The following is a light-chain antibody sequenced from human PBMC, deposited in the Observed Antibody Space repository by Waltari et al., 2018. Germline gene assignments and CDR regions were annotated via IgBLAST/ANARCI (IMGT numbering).Light chain of an antibody. J-gene: IGLJ3*02. CDR1: SSDVGAYNF. CDR2: DVS. CDR3: CSYAGSFSWV. Sequence: QSALTQPRSVSGSPGQSVTISRTGTSSDVGAYNFVSWYQQHPGKAPKLILYDVSKWPSGLPDRVYGSNAGNTASLTISGLQAEDEGDYYCCSYAGSFSWVFGGGTKLTVL. V-gene: IGLV2-11*01.